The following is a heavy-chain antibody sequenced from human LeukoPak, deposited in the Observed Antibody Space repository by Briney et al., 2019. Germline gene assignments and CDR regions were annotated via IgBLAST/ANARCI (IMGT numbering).Heavy chain of an antibody. Sequence: SETLSLTCTVSGYSISSGYYWGWIRQPPGKGLEWIGSIYHSGGTYSNPSLESRVTISVDTSKNQFSLKLSSVIAADTAVYFCARGDSGYDYDPPYFDYWGQGTLVTVSS. CDR2: IYHSGGT. D-gene: IGHD5-12*01. CDR3: ARGDSGYDYDPPYFDY. V-gene: IGHV4-38-2*02. CDR1: GYSISSGYY. J-gene: IGHJ4*02.